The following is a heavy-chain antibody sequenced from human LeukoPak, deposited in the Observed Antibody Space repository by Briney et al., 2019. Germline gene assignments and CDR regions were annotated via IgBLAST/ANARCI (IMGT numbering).Heavy chain of an antibody. Sequence: ASVKVSCKASGGTFSSYAISWVRQAPGQGLEWMGGIIPILGTANYAQKFQGRVTITADESTSTAYMELSSLRSEDTAVYYCARSLGYCSSTSCSDMNYYYYMDVWGKGTTVTVSS. J-gene: IGHJ6*03. CDR2: IIPILGTA. CDR3: ARSLGYCSSTSCSDMNYYYYMDV. CDR1: GGTFSSYA. V-gene: IGHV1-69*13. D-gene: IGHD2-2*01.